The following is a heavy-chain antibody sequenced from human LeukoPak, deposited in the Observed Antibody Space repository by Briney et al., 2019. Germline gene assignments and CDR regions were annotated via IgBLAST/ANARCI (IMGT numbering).Heavy chain of an antibody. CDR3: ARPLSPGKRWHPIDP. Sequence: GGSLRLSCAASRFIFSSFAIHWVRQAPGKGLEWVAVISSDGAKKSYVDSVKGRFTISRDNSRDTSYLQLNSLTTEDTALYYCARPLSPGKRWHPIDPWGQGTPVTVSS. J-gene: IGHJ5*02. D-gene: IGHD5-24*01. CDR2: ISSDGAKK. V-gene: IGHV3-30*03. CDR1: RFIFSSFA.